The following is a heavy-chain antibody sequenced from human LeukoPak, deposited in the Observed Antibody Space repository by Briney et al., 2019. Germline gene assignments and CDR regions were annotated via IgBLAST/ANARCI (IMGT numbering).Heavy chain of an antibody. V-gene: IGHV3-23*01. CDR1: GFTFSSYA. CDR2: ISSSGGST. CDR3: AKASHLGGSCYSN. J-gene: IGHJ4*02. D-gene: IGHD2-15*01. Sequence: PGGSLRLSCAASGFTFSSYAMSWVRQAPGKGLEWVSAISSSGGSTYYADSVKGRFTISRDNSKNTLYLQMNSLRAEDTAVYYCAKASHLGGSCYSNWGQGTLVTVSS.